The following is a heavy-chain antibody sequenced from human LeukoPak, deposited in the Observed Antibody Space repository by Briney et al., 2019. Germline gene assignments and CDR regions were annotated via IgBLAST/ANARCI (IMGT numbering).Heavy chain of an antibody. CDR3: ARDYYDSSGYWNAFDI. D-gene: IGHD3-22*01. CDR2: IKQDGSET. Sequence: TGGSLRLSCAASGFTFSNYWMNWVRQVPGKGLECLANIKQDGSETYYADSVKGRFTIPRDNSKNTLYLQMNSLRAEDTAVYYCARDYYDSSGYWNAFDIWGQGTMATVSS. J-gene: IGHJ3*02. V-gene: IGHV3-7*03. CDR1: GFTFSNYW.